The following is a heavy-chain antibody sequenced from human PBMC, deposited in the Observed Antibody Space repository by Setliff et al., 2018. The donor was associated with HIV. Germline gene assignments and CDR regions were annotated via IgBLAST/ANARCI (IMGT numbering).Heavy chain of an antibody. CDR2: IKSEADGGTE. CDR3: TTAGHGSLDFDY. J-gene: IGHJ4*02. Sequence: GGSLRLSCAASGFFFKNAWMSWVRQAPGKGLEWIGRIKSEADGGTEESAAFLKGRFTISRDDSKNPLFLQMSSLKVEDTALYYCTTAGHGSLDFDYWGQGTRVTVS. V-gene: IGHV3-15*01. CDR1: GFFFKNAW. D-gene: IGHD1-1*01.